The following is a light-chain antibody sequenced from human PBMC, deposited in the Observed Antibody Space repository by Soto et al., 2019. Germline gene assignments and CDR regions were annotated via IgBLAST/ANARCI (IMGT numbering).Light chain of an antibody. Sequence: QPVLTQPPSVSGAPGQRVTISCTGSSSNIGAGYDVHWYQQLPGTAPKVLIYGNSNRPSGVPDRFSGSKSGTSASLAITGLQAEDEADYYCQSYDSSLSGVAFGGGTKLTVL. CDR3: QSYDSSLSGVA. J-gene: IGLJ2*01. V-gene: IGLV1-40*01. CDR2: GNS. CDR1: SSNIGAGYD.